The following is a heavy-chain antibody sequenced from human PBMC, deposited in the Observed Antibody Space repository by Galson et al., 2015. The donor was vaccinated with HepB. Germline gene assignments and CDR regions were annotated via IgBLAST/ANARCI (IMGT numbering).Heavy chain of an antibody. CDR3: AGVGGTIYYYGMDV. Sequence: CAISGDSVSNNNAAWYWIRQSPSRGLQWLGRTYYRARWYNDYAPFVRSRITISPDTSKNHFSLHLNSVTPEDTAVYYCAGVGGTIYYYGMDVWGQGTTVTVSS. CDR2: TYYRARWYN. D-gene: IGHD1-14*01. CDR1: GDSVSNNNAA. J-gene: IGHJ6*02. V-gene: IGHV6-1*01.